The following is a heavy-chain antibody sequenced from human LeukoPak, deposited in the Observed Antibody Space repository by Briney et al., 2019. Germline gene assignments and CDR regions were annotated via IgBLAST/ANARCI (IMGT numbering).Heavy chain of an antibody. CDR2: IYYSGST. CDR3: ARRIQI. CDR1: GGSFSGYY. D-gene: IGHD2-21*01. J-gene: IGHJ4*02. V-gene: IGHV4-34*01. Sequence: SETLSLTCPVYGGSFSGYYWSWIRQPPGKGLEWIGSIYYSGSTYYNPSLKSRVTISVDTSKNQFSLKLSSVTAADTAVYYCARRIQIWGQGILVTVSS.